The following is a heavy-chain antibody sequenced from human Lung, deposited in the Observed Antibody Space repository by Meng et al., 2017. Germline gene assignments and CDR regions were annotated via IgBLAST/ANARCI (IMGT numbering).Heavy chain of an antibody. D-gene: IGHD6-13*01. Sequence: VRLGQPGAAVKKPGASVKVSCKPSGYTFPDYWLHWVRRAPGQGLEWMGRINPKSGDTHYAQRFQGRVTMTGDTSISTAYMELSGLRSDDTAMYYCARDEDISAAGKLFGDYWGQGTLVTVSS. CDR1: GYTFPDYW. J-gene: IGHJ4*02. V-gene: IGHV1-2*06. CDR2: INPKSGDT. CDR3: ARDEDISAAGKLFGDY.